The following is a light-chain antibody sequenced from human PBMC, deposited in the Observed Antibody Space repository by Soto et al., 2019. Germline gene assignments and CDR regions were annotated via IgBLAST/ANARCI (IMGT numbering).Light chain of an antibody. CDR1: QSISTY. CDR2: SAS. Sequence: DIQMTQSPSSLSASVGDRVTITCRASQSISTYVRWYQHRPGKAPKLLIYSASTLQSGVPPRFSGSGSGTEFTLTISRLQPEDFATYYCQQSFNTLTFGGGTKVEIE. CDR3: QQSFNTLT. J-gene: IGKJ4*01. V-gene: IGKV1-39*01.